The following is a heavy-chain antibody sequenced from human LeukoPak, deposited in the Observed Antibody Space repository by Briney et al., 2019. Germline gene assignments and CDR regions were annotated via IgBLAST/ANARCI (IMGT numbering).Heavy chain of an antibody. Sequence: ASVKVSCKASGYTFTSYGISWVRQAPGQGLEWMGWISAYNGNTNNAQKLQGRVTMTTDTSTSTAYMELRSLRSDDTAVYYCARAPRVRGVIKNAFDIWGQGTMVTVSS. D-gene: IGHD3-10*01. V-gene: IGHV1-18*04. CDR2: ISAYNGNT. CDR3: ARAPRVRGVIKNAFDI. J-gene: IGHJ3*02. CDR1: GYTFTSYG.